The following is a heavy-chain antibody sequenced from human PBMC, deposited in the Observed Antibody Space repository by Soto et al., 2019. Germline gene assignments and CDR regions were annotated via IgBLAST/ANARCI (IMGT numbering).Heavy chain of an antibody. Sequence: GASVKVYCKTSGGTFSTFGISCVRQAPGQGLEWMGGIIPFFGTARYSQKFEDRITITADESTNTVYMDLRSLTSEDTAIYYCAKSAPMDAGDKYYYDFWGQGALVTVSS. CDR3: AKSAPMDAGDKYYYDF. J-gene: IGHJ4*02. CDR1: GGTFSTFG. D-gene: IGHD4-17*01. V-gene: IGHV1-69*13. CDR2: IIPFFGTA.